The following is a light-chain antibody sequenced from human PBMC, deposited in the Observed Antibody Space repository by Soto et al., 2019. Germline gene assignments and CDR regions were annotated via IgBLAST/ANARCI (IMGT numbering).Light chain of an antibody. CDR2: GAS. V-gene: IGKV3-15*01. Sequence: EIVMTQSPATLSVSPGERATLSCRASQSVSSNLAWYQQKPGQAPRLLIYGASTRAAGIPARFSGSGSGTEFTLTLSSLQSEDFAVYYCQQYNSWPFTFGPGTNVDIK. J-gene: IGKJ3*01. CDR1: QSVSSN. CDR3: QQYNSWPFT.